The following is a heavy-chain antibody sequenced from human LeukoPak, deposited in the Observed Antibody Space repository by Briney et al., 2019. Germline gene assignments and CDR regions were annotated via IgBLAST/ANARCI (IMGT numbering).Heavy chain of an antibody. CDR3: APAPIYGMDV. J-gene: IGHJ6*02. CDR2: INTDGRST. Sequence: GGSLRLSCAASGFTFSSYGMHWVRQAPGKGPVWVSFINTDGRSTSYADSVKGRFTIPRDNAKNKLYLQMISLRAEDTAVYYYAPAPIYGMDVWGQGTTVTVSS. V-gene: IGHV3-74*01. CDR1: GFTFSSYG.